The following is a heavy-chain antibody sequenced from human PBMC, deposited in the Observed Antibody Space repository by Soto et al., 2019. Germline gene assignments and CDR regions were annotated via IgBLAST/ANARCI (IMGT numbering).Heavy chain of an antibody. CDR3: ARDFGGYCTNGACPLPRWSFDY. Sequence: GGSLRLSCAASGFTFSSYGMHWVRQAPGKGLEWAAVIWYDGSNKYYADSVKGRFTISRDNSKNTLYLQMNSLRAEDTAVYYCARDFGGYCTNGACPLPRWSFDYWGQGTLVTVSS. CDR2: IWYDGSNK. D-gene: IGHD2-8*01. V-gene: IGHV3-33*01. J-gene: IGHJ4*02. CDR1: GFTFSSYG.